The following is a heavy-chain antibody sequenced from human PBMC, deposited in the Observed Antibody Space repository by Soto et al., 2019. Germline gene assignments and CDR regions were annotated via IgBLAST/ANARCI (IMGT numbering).Heavy chain of an antibody. CDR1: GDSVISSFW. D-gene: IGHD4-17*01. Sequence: PSETLSLTCAFSGDSVISSFWWTWVRQPPGKGLEWIGEIYHTETTNYAPSLKSRVTISLDKSMNQFSLRFNSVTPADTAVYYCARYDFGTFDNWGQGIRVTVSS. CDR2: IYHTETT. V-gene: IGHV4-4*02. CDR3: ARYDFGTFDN. J-gene: IGHJ4*02.